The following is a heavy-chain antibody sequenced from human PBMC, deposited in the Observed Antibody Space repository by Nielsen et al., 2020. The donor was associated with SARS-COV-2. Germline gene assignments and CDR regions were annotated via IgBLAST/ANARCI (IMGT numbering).Heavy chain of an antibody. V-gene: IGHV3-21*01. CDR1: GFTFNIYA. D-gene: IGHD5-24*01. Sequence: GESLKISCAASGFTFNIYAMAWVRQAPGKGLEWVSSISSSSSYIYYADSVKGRFTISRDNAKNSLYLQMNSLRAEDTAVYYCARDLEMATNAFDIWGQGTMVTVSS. CDR3: ARDLEMATNAFDI. J-gene: IGHJ3*02. CDR2: ISSSSSYI.